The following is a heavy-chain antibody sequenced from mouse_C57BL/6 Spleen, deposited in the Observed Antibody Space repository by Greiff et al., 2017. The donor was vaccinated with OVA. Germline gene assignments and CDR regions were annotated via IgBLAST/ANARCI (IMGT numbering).Heavy chain of an antibody. V-gene: IGHV1-55*01. J-gene: IGHJ3*01. Sequence: QVHVKQPGAELVKPGASVKMSCKASGYTFTSYWITWVKQRPGQGLEWIGDIYPGSGSTNYNEKFKSKATLTVDTSSSTAYMQLSSLTSEDSAVYYCASSLPRSPFAYWGQGTLVTVSA. CDR3: ASSLPRSPFAY. CDR2: IYPGSGST. CDR1: GYTFTSYW.